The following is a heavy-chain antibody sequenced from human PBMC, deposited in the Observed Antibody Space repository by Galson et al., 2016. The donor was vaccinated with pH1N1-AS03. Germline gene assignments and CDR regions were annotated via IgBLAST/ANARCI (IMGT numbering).Heavy chain of an antibody. V-gene: IGHV1-46*01. J-gene: IGHJ4*02. CDR3: AGRYYFDY. CDR1: GYTLTRYY. D-gene: IGHD3-10*01. CDR2: IDPSGGPT. Sequence: SVKVSCKASGYTLTRYYMHWVRQAPGQGLEWMGIIDPSGGPTTYAPKFQRRITITTDTATSTVYMELVSLRSEDTAVYYCAGRYYFDYWGQGTLVTVSS.